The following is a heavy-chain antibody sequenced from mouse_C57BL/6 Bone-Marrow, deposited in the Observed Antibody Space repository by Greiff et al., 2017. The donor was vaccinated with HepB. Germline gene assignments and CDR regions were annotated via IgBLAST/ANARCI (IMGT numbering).Heavy chain of an antibody. J-gene: IGHJ4*01. CDR3: ARSRAMDY. V-gene: IGHV1-26*01. CDR2: INPNNGGT. CDR1: GYTFTDYY. Sequence: VQLQQSGPELVKPGASVKISCKASGYTFTDYYMNWVKQSHGKSLEWIGDINPNNGGTSYNQKFKGKATLTVDKSSSTAYMELRSLTSEDSAVYYCARSRAMDYWGKGTSVTVSS.